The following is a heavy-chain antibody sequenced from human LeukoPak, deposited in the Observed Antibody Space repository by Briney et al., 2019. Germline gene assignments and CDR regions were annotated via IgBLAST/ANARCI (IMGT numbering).Heavy chain of an antibody. CDR2: IYYSGST. V-gene: IGHV4-39*07. CDR3: ARVYSLLRVFQH. J-gene: IGHJ1*01. CDR1: GGSISSSSYY. D-gene: IGHD2-15*01. Sequence: SETLSLTCTVSGGSISSSSYYWGWIRQPPGKGLEWIGSIYYSGSTYYNPSLKSRVTISVDTSKNQFSLKLSSVTAADTAVYYCARVYSLLRVFQHWGQGTLVTVSS.